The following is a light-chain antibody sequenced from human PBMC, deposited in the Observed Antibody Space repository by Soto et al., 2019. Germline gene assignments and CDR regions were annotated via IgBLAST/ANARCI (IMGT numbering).Light chain of an antibody. CDR3: QHYGGSQGT. V-gene: IGKV3-20*01. J-gene: IGKJ1*01. CDR1: QSVASSS. CDR2: GAS. Sequence: IVMTQSPATLAVSPGERATLSRRASQSVASSSIAWYQQRLGQAPRLLIYGASNRATGIPDRFSGSGSGTDFTLTFSRLDPEDFAVYYCQHYGGSQGTFGQGTKVDIK.